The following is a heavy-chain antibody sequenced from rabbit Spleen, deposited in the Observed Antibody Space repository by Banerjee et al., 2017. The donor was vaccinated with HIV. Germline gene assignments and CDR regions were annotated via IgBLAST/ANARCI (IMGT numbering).Heavy chain of an antibody. V-gene: IGHV1S45*01. Sequence: QEQLVESGGGLVKPEGSLTLTCTASGFNFSNKAVMCWVRQAPGKGLEWIACINTITGKAVYANWAKGRFTFSKTSSTTVTLQMTSLTVADTATYFCARDTGSSFSTYGMDLWGPGTLVTVS. CDR3: ARDTGSSFSTYGMDL. CDR1: GFNFSNKAV. J-gene: IGHJ6*01. D-gene: IGHD8-1*01. CDR2: INTITGKA.